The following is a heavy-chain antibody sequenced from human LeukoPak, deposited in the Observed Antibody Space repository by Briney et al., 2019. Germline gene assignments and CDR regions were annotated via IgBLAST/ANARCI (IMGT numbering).Heavy chain of an antibody. CDR2: ITPIFGTA. D-gene: IGHD4-23*01. CDR3: ARGWLAETTVVTPYNY. V-gene: IGHV1-69*13. J-gene: IGHJ4*02. Sequence: SVKVSCKASGGTFRSNAISWVRQAPGQGLEWMGGITPIFGTANYAQKFQGRVTITAVESMSTAYMELSSLRSEDTAVYYCARGWLAETTVVTPYNYXGQXTLVTVSS. CDR1: GGTFRSNA.